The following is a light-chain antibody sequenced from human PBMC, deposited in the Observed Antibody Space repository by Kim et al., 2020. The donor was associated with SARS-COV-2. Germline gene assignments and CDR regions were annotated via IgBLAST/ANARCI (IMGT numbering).Light chain of an antibody. V-gene: IGLV2-14*03. J-gene: IGLJ2*01. CDR2: DVS. CDR1: SSDVGGYNY. CDR3: SSYTYSTTV. Sequence: QSALTQPASVSGSPGQSITISCTGTSSDVGGYNYVSWYQQHPGKAPKLMIYDVSNRPSGVSNRFSGSKSANTASLTISGLQAEDEADYYCSSYTYSTTVFGGGTQLTVL.